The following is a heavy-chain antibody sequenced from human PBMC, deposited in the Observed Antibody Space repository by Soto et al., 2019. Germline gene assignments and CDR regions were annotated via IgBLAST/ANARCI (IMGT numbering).Heavy chain of an antibody. CDR2: INAGNGNT. D-gene: IGHD3-10*01. CDR1: GYTFTSYA. Sequence: QVQLVQSGAEVKKPGASVKVSCKASGYTFTSYAMHWVRQAPGQRLEWMGWINAGNGNTKYSQKFQGRVTITRDTSASTAYMELSSLRSEDTAVYYCAREEAMVRSFDPWCQGTLVTVSS. CDR3: AREEAMVRSFDP. V-gene: IGHV1-3*01. J-gene: IGHJ5*02.